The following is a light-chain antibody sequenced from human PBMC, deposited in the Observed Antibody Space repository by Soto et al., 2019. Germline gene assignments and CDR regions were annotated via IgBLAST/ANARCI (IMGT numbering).Light chain of an antibody. CDR3: QQSYSTLIT. J-gene: IGKJ5*01. CDR2: AAS. Sequence: DIQMTQSPSSLSASVGDRVTITCRASQSISHDLNWYQQKPGKAPKLLIYAASSLQSRVPSRFSGSGSGTDFTLTISSLHPEECATYYCQQSYSTLITFGQGTGLEIK. V-gene: IGKV1-39*01. CDR1: QSISHD.